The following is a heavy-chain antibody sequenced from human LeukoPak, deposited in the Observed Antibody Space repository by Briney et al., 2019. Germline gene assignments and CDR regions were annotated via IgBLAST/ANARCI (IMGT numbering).Heavy chain of an antibody. CDR1: GFTFSTYA. V-gene: IGHV3-23*01. J-gene: IGHJ4*02. CDR2: ISGRGGST. D-gene: IGHD3-22*01. CDR3: AKKGEYYYDSSGFYYPLDY. Sequence: GGSLRLSCAASGFTFSTYAMSWVRQAPGEGLEWVSAISGRGGSTFYADSVKGRFTISRDNSKNKQVMQINRLKTEDTAVYYGAKKGEYYYDSSGFYYPLDYWGQGTLVTVSS.